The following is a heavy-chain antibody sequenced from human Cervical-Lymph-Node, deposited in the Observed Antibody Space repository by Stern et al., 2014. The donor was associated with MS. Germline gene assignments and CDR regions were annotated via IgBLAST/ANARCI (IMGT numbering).Heavy chain of an antibody. CDR3: ARVNFGEVITDDAFDI. Sequence: VQLVESGGGLVKPGGSLRLSCAASGFTFSAYYMTWIRQAPGKGLEWVSYIGYSGFTIYYADSLKGRFTLSRDNAKNSLYLQMNSLRAEDTAVYFCARVNFGEVITDDAFDIWGQGTMVTVSS. CDR2: IGYSGFTI. D-gene: IGHD3-3*01. V-gene: IGHV3-11*01. J-gene: IGHJ3*02. CDR1: GFTFSAYY.